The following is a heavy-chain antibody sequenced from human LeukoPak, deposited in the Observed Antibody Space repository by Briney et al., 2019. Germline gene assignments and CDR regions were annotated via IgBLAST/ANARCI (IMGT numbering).Heavy chain of an antibody. CDR1: GGSISSYY. CDR2: IYYSGST. CDR3: ARSFGGYYDSSAHY. V-gene: IGHV4-59*01. Sequence: SETLSLTCTVSGGSISSYYWSWIRQPPGKGLEWIGYIYYSGSTNYNPSLKSRVPISVDTSKNQFSLKLSSVTAADTAVYYCARSFGGYYDSSAHYWGQGTLVTVSS. J-gene: IGHJ4*02. D-gene: IGHD3-22*01.